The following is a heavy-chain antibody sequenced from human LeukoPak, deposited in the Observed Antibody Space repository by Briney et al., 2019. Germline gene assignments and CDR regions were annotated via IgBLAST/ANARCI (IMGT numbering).Heavy chain of an antibody. CDR1: GITFSSYG. D-gene: IGHD3-10*01. CDR3: AVTMVRGGPTYYYYYGMDV. V-gene: IGHV3-30*02. CDR2: IRYDGSNK. J-gene: IGHJ6*02. Sequence: PGGSLRLSCAASGITFSSYGMHWVRQAPGKGLEWVAFIRYDGSNKYYADSVKGRFTISRDNSKNTLYLQMNSLRAEDTAVYYCAVTMVRGGPTYYYYYGMDVWGQGTTVTVSS.